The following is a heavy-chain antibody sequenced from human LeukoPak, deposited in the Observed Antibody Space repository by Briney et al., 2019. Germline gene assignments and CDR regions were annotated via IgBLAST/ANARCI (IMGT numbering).Heavy chain of an antibody. J-gene: IGHJ4*02. D-gene: IGHD3-10*01. V-gene: IGHV4-59*08. CDR3: ARHSVPFLWDY. Sequence: SETLSLTCSVSGGSISSYYWSWIRQPPGKGLEWIGYIYYGGSINYKPSLKSRVTISVDTSKNQFSLKLSSVTAADTAVYYCARHSVPFLWDYWGQGTLVTVSS. CDR2: IYYGGSI. CDR1: GGSISSYY.